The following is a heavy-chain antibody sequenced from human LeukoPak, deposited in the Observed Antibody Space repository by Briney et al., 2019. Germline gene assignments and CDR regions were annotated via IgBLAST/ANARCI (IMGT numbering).Heavy chain of an antibody. D-gene: IGHD1-1*01. V-gene: IGHV4-34*01. CDR3: ARGWKPVVVPRDIGKYYYYYMDV. CDR1: GGSFSGYY. Sequence: SETLSLTCAVYGGSFSGYYWSWIRQPPGKGLEWIGEINHSGSTNYNPSLKSRVTISVDTSKNQFSLKLCSVTAADTAVYYCARGWKPVVVPRDIGKYYYYYMDVWGKGTTVTVSS. J-gene: IGHJ6*03. CDR2: INHSGST.